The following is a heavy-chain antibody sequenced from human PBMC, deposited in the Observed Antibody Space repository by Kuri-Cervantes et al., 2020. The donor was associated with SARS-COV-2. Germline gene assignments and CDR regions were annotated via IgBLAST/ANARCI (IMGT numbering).Heavy chain of an antibody. CDR1: EGSMRAHY. CDR2: VYTSGST. D-gene: IGHD1-7*01. Sequence: GSLRLSCSVSEGSMRAHYYSWIRQTAAMGLEWIGRVYTSGSTNYNPSLKSRVTMSVDTSKNQFSLKLSSVTAADTAVYYCARDIPSFNWNYHPPYYYYYMDVWGKGTTATVSS. J-gene: IGHJ6*03. V-gene: IGHV4-4*07. CDR3: ARDIPSFNWNYHPPYYYYYMDV.